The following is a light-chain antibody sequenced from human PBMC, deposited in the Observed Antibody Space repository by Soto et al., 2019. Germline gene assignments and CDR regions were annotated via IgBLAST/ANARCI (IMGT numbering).Light chain of an antibody. V-gene: IGLV1-44*01. Sequence: QSVLTQPPSASGTPGQRVTISCSGSSSNIGSNTVNWYQQLPGTAPKLLIYSNNQRPSGVPDRFSGSKSGTSASLAISGLQSEDEADYYCAAWDDSLNAHNYVFGTGTKVSV. CDR2: SNN. CDR1: SSNIGSNT. CDR3: AAWDDSLNAHNYV. J-gene: IGLJ1*01.